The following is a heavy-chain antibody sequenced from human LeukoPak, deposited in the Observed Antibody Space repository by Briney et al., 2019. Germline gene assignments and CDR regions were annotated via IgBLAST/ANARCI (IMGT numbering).Heavy chain of an antibody. D-gene: IGHD3-10*01. Sequence: GGSLRLSCAASGFTFSSYAMSWVRQAPGKGLEWVSAISGSGGSTYYADSVKGRFTISRDNSKNTLYLQMNNLRAEDTAVYYCAKDDYYGSGSFFHFDYWGQGTLVTVSS. V-gene: IGHV3-23*01. CDR3: AKDDYYGSGSFFHFDY. J-gene: IGHJ4*02. CDR1: GFTFSSYA. CDR2: ISGSGGST.